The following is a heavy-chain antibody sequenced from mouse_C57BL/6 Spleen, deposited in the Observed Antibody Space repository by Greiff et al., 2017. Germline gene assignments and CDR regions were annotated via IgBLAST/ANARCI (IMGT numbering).Heavy chain of an antibody. D-gene: IGHD4-1*01. J-gene: IGHJ1*03. CDR2: IDPSDSYT. Sequence: VQLQQPGAELVMPGASVKLSCKASGYTFTSYWMHWVKQRPGQGLEWIGEIDPSDSYTNYNQKFKGKSTLTVDKSSSTAYMQLGSLTSEDSAVYYCARRAGTSYFDVWGTGTTVTVSS. V-gene: IGHV1-69*01. CDR1: GYTFTSYW. CDR3: ARRAGTSYFDV.